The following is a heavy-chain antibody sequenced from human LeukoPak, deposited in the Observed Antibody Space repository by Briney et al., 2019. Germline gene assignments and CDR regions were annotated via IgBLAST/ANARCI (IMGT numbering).Heavy chain of an antibody. CDR2: IYYSGST. CDR3: ARHGYYYDSSGYYYGDAFDI. CDR1: GGSFSGYY. V-gene: IGHV4-34*01. Sequence: SETLSLTCAVYGGSFSGYYWSWIRQPPGKGLEWIGSIYYSGSTYYNPSLKSRVTISVDTSKNQFSLKLSSVTAADTAVYYCARHGYYYDSSGYYYGDAFDIWGQGTMVAVSS. J-gene: IGHJ3*02. D-gene: IGHD3-22*01.